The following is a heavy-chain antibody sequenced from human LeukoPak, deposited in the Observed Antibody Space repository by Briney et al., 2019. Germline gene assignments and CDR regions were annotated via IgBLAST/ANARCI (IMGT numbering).Heavy chain of an antibody. V-gene: IGHV3-48*01. CDR3: ARDHLYCSSGSCYFDY. CDR1: GFTFSSYS. CDR2: ISSSSSTI. J-gene: IGHJ4*02. Sequence: GGSLRLSCAASGFTFSSYSMNWVRQAPGKGLEWVSYISSSSSTIYYADSVKGRFTISRGNAKNSLYLQMNSLRAEDTAVYYCARDHLYCSSGSCYFDYWGQGTLVTVSS. D-gene: IGHD2-15*01.